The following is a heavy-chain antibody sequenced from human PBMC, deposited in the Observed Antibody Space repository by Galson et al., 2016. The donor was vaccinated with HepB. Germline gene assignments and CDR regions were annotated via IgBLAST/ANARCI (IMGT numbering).Heavy chain of an antibody. D-gene: IGHD4-17*01. CDR2: VSYGGTTQ. CDR1: RFKFGNYG. CDR3: VKARGFGDHLDAFGL. V-gene: IGHV3-30*18. Sequence: SLRLSCAASRFKFGNYGMNWVRQTPDKRLQWVAVVSYGGTTQFYAGSVRGRFTISRDNVKSTVYLQMNNLRPEDTALYFCVKARGFGDHLDAFGLWGRGTMVIVS. J-gene: IGHJ3*01.